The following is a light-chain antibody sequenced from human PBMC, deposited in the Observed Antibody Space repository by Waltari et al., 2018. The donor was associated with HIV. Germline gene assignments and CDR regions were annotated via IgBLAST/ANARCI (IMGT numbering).Light chain of an antibody. Sequence: QVVLTQSPSASASLGASVKLTCTLSSGHSTYAIAWHQLQPEKGPRYLMKLNNDGSHSKGDGIPDRFSGSSSVAERYLTISSLQSEDEGDYYCQTWDTGIVLFGGGTKLTVL. J-gene: IGLJ3*02. CDR1: SGHSTYA. V-gene: IGLV4-69*01. CDR2: LNNDGSH. CDR3: QTWDTGIVL.